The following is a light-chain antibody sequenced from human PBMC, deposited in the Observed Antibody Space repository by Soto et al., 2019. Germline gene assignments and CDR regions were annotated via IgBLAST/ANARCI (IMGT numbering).Light chain of an antibody. CDR2: AAS. Sequence: DIQMTQSPSSLSASVGNRVTITCRASQGISNYLAWYQQKSGKVPKLLIYAASTLQSGVPSRFSGSGSGTDFTLTITSLHPEDVATYYCQKYSSARWTFGQGTKVEI. CDR3: QKYSSARWT. J-gene: IGKJ1*01. CDR1: QGISNY. V-gene: IGKV1-27*01.